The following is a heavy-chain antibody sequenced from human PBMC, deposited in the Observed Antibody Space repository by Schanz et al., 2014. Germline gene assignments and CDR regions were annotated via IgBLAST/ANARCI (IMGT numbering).Heavy chain of an antibody. D-gene: IGHD6-13*01. J-gene: IGHJ4*02. CDR1: GYTFTSHG. CDR2: ITAYNGDT. CDR3: TRSGSSNWYWFDY. Sequence: QVQLVQSGAEVKKPGASVKVSCKASGYTFTSHGISWVRQAPGQGLEWMGWITAYNGDTNYALKLQGRVTMTTDTSTGTAYMELRSLRSDDTALYYGTRSGSSNWYWFDYWGQGALVTVSS. V-gene: IGHV1-18*01.